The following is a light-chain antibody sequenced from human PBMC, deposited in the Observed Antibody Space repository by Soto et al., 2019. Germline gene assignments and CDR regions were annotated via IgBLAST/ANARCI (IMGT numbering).Light chain of an antibody. CDR3: ASWDDNLNGPLL. J-gene: IGLJ2*01. V-gene: IGLV1-44*01. CDR2: NNN. CDR1: SSNIGRNS. Sequence: QSALTQPPSASGTPGQRVTISCSGGSSNIGRNSVSWYQQVPGTAPKLIILNNNERPSGIPGRFSGSKSGASASLAIVGLQSEDEADYFCASWDDNLNGPLLFGGGTKLTVL.